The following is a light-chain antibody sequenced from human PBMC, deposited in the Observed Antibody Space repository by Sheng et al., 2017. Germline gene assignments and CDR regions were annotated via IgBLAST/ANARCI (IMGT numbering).Light chain of an antibody. CDR2: SAS. V-gene: IGKV1-27*01. Sequence: DIQMTQSPSSLSASVGDRVTIVCRASQAIADNLAWYQQKPGKVPKLLISSASTLQSGVPSRFSGSGSGTDFTLTISSLQPEDIATYYCQQYDHLLTWTFGQGTKVEI. CDR1: QAIADN. CDR3: QQYDHLLTWT. J-gene: IGKJ1*01.